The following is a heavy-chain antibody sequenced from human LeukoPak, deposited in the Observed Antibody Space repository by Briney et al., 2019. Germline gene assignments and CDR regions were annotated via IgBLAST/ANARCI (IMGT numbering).Heavy chain of an antibody. D-gene: IGHD5-18*01. J-gene: IGHJ4*02. CDR2: IYYSGST. CDR3: ARQRQLWSPFDY. V-gene: IGHV4-31*02. Sequence: SWLRQHPGKGLEWIGYIYYSGSTYYNPSLKSRVTISVDTSKNQFSLKLSSVTAADTAVYYCARQRQLWSPFDYWGQGTLVTVSS.